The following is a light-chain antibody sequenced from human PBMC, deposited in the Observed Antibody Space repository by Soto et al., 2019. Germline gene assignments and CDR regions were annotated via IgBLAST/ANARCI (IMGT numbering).Light chain of an antibody. Sequence: QSVLTQPPSVSAAPGQKVTISCSGSSSNIGNNYVSWYQQLPGTAPKLLIYENNKRPSGIPDRFSGSKSGTSATLGITGLQTGDEADYDCGTWDSSLSAAVFGGGTPLTVL. CDR3: GTWDSSLSAAV. V-gene: IGLV1-51*02. J-gene: IGLJ7*01. CDR2: ENN. CDR1: SSNIGNNY.